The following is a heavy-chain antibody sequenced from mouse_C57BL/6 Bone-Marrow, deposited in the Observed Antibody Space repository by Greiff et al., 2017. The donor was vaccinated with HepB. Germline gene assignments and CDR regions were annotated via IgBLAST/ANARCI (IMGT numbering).Heavy chain of an antibody. J-gene: IGHJ2*01. V-gene: IGHV5-16*02. CDR1: GFTFSDYY. CDR2: INYDGSST. CDR3: ASDGYYPSYFDY. D-gene: IGHD2-3*01. Sequence: EVKLVESEGGLVQPGSSMKLSCTASGFTFSDYYMAWVRQVPEKGLEWVANINYDGSSTYYLDSLKSRFIISRDNAKNILYLQMSSLKSEDTAMYYCASDGYYPSYFDYWGQGTTLTVSS.